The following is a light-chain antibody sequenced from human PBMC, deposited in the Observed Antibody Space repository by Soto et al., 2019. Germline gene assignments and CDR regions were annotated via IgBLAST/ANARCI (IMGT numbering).Light chain of an antibody. CDR2: AAS. CDR1: ESVSTN. J-gene: IGKJ1*01. V-gene: IGKV3-15*01. CDR3: QQYSIWRT. Sequence: EIEMTQPPATLSLAPGERVTLYCRASESVSTNLAWYQQKAGQAPRLLIYAASTRTTGIPARFSGSGSGTEFTLTISSLQSEDFAVYYCQQYSIWRTFGQGTKVDI.